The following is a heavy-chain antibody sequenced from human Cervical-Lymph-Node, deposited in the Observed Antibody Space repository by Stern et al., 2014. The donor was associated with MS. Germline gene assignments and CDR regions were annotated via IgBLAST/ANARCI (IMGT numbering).Heavy chain of an antibody. V-gene: IGHV4-30-4*01. Sequence: QVQLQESGPGLVKPSETLSLTCTVSGDPINSGDFHWSWVRQSPGKGLEWIGYIYYSGRNYNNPSLKSRVTMSIDTSTNQFSLNLTSVTAADTALYYCARMKTGLRENRGFDFWGQGTQVTVSS. CDR2: IYYSGRN. CDR1: GDPINSGDFH. CDR3: ARMKTGLRENRGFDF. J-gene: IGHJ4*02. D-gene: IGHD4-17*01.